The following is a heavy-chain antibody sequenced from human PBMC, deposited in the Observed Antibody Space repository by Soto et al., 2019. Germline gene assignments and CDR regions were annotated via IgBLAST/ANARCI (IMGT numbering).Heavy chain of an antibody. D-gene: IGHD3-9*01. V-gene: IGHV3-48*02. CDR3: VRDNRLRFFDWPQFDP. CDR1: GFTFSHYN. CDR2: IGAGSSPT. Sequence: PGGSLRLSCTASGFTFSHYNLSGVRKAPGKGLEWVSYIGAGSSPTYYADSVKGRFTISRDNAQNSLFLQMNSLRDEDTAVYYCVRDNRLRFFDWPQFDPWGQGTLVTVSS. J-gene: IGHJ5*02.